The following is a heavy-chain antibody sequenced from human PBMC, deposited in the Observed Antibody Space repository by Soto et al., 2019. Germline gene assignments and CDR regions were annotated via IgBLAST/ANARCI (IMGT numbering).Heavy chain of an antibody. CDR3: ATRITVFGLLIPPFEP. CDR1: GGSVNGYY. J-gene: IGHJ5*02. CDR2: INHTGGT. Sequence: QVHLQQWGAGLLKPSETLSLTCAVYGGSVNGYYWNSIRQPPGKGLEWIGEINHTGGTHYNPSLKSRVTMSVDTSKNQFSLRLSSVTAADTAIYYCATRITVFGLLIPPFEPWGQGTQVTVSS. V-gene: IGHV4-34*02. D-gene: IGHD3-3*01.